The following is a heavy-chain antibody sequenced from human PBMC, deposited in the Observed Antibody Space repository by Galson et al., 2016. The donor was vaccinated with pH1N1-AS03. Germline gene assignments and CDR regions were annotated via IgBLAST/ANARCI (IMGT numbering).Heavy chain of an antibody. V-gene: IGHV4-39*07. CDR1: GGSISSSSYY. CDR2: IYDGDNS. J-gene: IGHJ5*01. Sequence: SETLSLTCTVSGGSISSSSYYWGWIRQPPGKGLEWIGSIYDGDNSYYNPSLKSRVTISLDPSKNQFSLTLNSVTAADTAVYYCARSRYNFWSGSDSWGQGTLVTVSS. D-gene: IGHD3-3*01. CDR3: ARSRYNFWSGSDS.